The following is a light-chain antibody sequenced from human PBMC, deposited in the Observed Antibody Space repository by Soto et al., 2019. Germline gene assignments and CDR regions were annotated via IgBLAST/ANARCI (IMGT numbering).Light chain of an antibody. CDR2: DAS. V-gene: IGKV3-11*01. J-gene: IGKJ4*01. CDR3: QQRSNWLT. CDR1: QSVSSY. Sequence: EIVLTQSPATLSLSPGERATLSCGASQSVSSYLAWYKQKPGQAPRLLIYDASNSATGIPARFSGSGSGTDFTLTISSIEPEDFAVYSCQQRSNWLTFGGGTKVEIK.